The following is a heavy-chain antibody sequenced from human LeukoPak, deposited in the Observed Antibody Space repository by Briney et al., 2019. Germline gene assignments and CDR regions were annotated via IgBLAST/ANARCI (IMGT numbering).Heavy chain of an antibody. D-gene: IGHD3-10*01. CDR2: ISSSSSYI. Sequence: GGSLRLSCAASGFTFSSYSMNWVRQAPGKGLEWVSSISSSSSYIYYADSVKGRFTISRDNAKNSLYLQMNSLRAEDTALYYCVRGHGSGSYFQTPFDYWGQGTLVTVSS. J-gene: IGHJ4*02. CDR1: GFTFSSYS. V-gene: IGHV3-21*01. CDR3: VRGHGSGSYFQTPFDY.